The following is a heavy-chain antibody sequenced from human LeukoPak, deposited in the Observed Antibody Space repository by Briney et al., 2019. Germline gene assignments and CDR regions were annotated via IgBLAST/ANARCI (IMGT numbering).Heavy chain of an antibody. V-gene: IGHV1-2*02. D-gene: IGHD2-2*03. CDR1: GYTFTGYY. CDR3: ARNPLGYCSSTSCYEGDWFDP. J-gene: IGHJ5*02. CDR2: INPNSGGT. Sequence: GASVKVSCKASGYTFTGYYMHWVRQAPGQRLEWMGWINPNSGGTNYAQKFQGRVTMTRDTSISTAYMELSRLRSDDTAVYYCARNPLGYCSSTSCYEGDWFDPWGQGTLVTVSS.